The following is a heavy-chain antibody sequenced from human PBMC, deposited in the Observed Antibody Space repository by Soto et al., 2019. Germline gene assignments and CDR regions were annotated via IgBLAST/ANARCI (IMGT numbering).Heavy chain of an antibody. CDR3: ASGRGVRGSIITTYYSYGLDV. D-gene: IGHD3-10*01. J-gene: IGHJ6*02. V-gene: IGHV4-34*02. CDR2: INHSGDT. Sequence: QVQLQQWGAGLLKPSETLSLTCAVYGGSFSGNYRSWIRQPPGKGLEWIGEINHSGDTNYNPSLKSRVTISVDTSKNQFSLKRTSVTAADTAVYYCASGRGVRGSIITTYYSYGLDVWGQGTTVTVSS. CDR1: GGSFSGNY.